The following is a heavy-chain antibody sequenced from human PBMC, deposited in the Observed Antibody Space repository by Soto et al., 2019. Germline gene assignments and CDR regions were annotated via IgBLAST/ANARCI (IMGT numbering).Heavy chain of an antibody. CDR3: ARHGDGNYYDSSGYYYGAY. V-gene: IGHV1-69*01. J-gene: IGHJ4*02. CDR1: GGTFSSYA. Sequence: QVQLVQSGAEVKKPGSSVKVSCKASGGTFSSYAISWVRQAPGQGREWMGGIIPIFGTANYAQKLQGRVTITADESTSTAYMEMSSLRSEDTAVYYCARHGDGNYYDSSGYYYGAYWGQGTLVTVSS. CDR2: IIPIFGTA. D-gene: IGHD3-22*01.